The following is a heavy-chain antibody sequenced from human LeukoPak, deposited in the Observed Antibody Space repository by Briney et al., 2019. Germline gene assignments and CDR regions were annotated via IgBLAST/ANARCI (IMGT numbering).Heavy chain of an antibody. CDR3: ATGVFCATTTCPGYQHYYYFMDV. CDR1: GFTLADLS. CDR2: FDRKNGDT. J-gene: IGHJ6*03. V-gene: IGHV1-24*01. D-gene: IGHD2-2*01. Sequence: ASVKVSCKVSGFTLADLSMRWVRQAPGKGLEWVGGFDRKNGDTIYAQRFRGRVTLTEDTSTGTAYMDLSRLSADDTAVYYCATGVFCATTTCPGYQHYYYFMDVWGKGTTVTVSS.